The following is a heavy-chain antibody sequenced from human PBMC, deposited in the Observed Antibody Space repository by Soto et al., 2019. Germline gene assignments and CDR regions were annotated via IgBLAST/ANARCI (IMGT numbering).Heavy chain of an antibody. D-gene: IGHD6-13*01. Sequence: GGSLRLSCAASGFTFSSYSMNWVRQAPGKGLEWVSSISSSSSYIYYADSVKGRFTISRDNAKNSLYLQMNSLRAEDTAVYYCARDSASSWYYYYYYYGMDVWGQGTTVTVSS. V-gene: IGHV3-21*01. J-gene: IGHJ6*02. CDR3: ARDSASSWYYYYYYYGMDV. CDR2: ISSSSSYI. CDR1: GFTFSSYS.